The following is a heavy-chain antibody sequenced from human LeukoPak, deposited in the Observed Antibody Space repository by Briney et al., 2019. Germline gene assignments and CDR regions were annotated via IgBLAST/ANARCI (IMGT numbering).Heavy chain of an antibody. CDR2: IYYSGRT. J-gene: IGHJ4*02. CDR3: AGDRYSSSRYFY. CDR1: GGSISSYY. D-gene: IGHD6-13*01. Sequence: PSETLSLTCTVSGGSISSYYWSWIRQPPGKGLEGIDNIYYSGRTDYNPSLKSRATISVDTSNNQFSLNLSSVTAADTAVYYCAGDRYSSSRYFYWGQGTLVTVSS. V-gene: IGHV4-59*01.